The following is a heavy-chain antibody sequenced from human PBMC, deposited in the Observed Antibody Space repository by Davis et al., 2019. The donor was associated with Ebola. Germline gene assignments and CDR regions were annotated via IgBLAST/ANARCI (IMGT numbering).Heavy chain of an antibody. CDR2: MNPNSGNT. D-gene: IGHD6-13*01. V-gene: IGHV1-8*01. J-gene: IGHJ5*02. Sequence: ASVKVSCKASGYTFTSYDINWVRQATGQGLEWMGWMNPNSGNTDYAQKFQGRVTMTRNTSISTAYMELSSLRSEDTAVYYCARTFQIAAAGPNWFDPWGQGTLVTVSS. CDR3: ARTFQIAAAGPNWFDP. CDR1: GYTFTSYD.